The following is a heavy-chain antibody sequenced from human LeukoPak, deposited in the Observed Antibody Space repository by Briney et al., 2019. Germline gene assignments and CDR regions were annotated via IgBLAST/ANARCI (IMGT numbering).Heavy chain of an antibody. CDR2: INYSGSNA. CDR3: AKTGIQLWFGLDY. J-gene: IGHJ4*02. CDR1: GFTFSISA. D-gene: IGHD5-18*01. V-gene: IGHV3-23*01. Sequence: GGSLRLSCAASGFTFSISAMTWVRQAPGKGLEWVALINYSGSNAYYADSVRGRFTISRDNSKSTLYLQINSLRAEDTAVYYCAKTGIQLWFGLDYWGQGTLVTVSS.